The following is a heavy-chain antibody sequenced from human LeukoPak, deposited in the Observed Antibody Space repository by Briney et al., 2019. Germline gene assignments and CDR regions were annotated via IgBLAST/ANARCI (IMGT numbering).Heavy chain of an antibody. CDR3: ARDLFYYDSSGYYLGSDPGYFDY. CDR1: GGTFSSYA. Sequence: ASVKVSCRASGGTFSSYAISWVRQAPGQGLEWMGGIIHIFGTANYAQRFQGRVTITADKSTSTAYMELRSLRSDDTAVYYCARDLFYYDSSGYYLGSDPGYFDYWGQGTLVTVSS. V-gene: IGHV1-69*06. D-gene: IGHD3-22*01. CDR2: IIHIFGTA. J-gene: IGHJ4*02.